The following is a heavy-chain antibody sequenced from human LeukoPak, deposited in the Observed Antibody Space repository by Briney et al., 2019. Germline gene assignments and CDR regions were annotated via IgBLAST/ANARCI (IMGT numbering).Heavy chain of an antibody. D-gene: IGHD3/OR15-3a*01. CDR2: IIPIFGTA. J-gene: IGHJ3*02. V-gene: IGHV1-69*13. Sequence: GASVKVSCKASGGTFSSYAISWVRQAPGQGLEWMGGIIPIFGTANYAQKFQGRVTITADESTSTAYMELSSLRSEDTAVYYCAKEWTGHAFDIWGQGTMVTVSS. CDR1: GGTFSSYA. CDR3: AKEWTGHAFDI.